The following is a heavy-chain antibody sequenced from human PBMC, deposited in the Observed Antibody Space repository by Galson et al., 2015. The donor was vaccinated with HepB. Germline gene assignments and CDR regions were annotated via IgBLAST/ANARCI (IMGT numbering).Heavy chain of an antibody. J-gene: IGHJ4*02. CDR2: ISSTGSTI. CDR1: EFTFSSYE. CDR3: ARYVRGPTSPHFDY. Sequence: SLRLSCAASEFTFSSYEMNWVRQAPGKGLEWVSYISSTGSTIYYADSVKGRFTISRDNAKNSLYLQMNSLRAEDTAVYYCARYVRGPTSPHFDYWGQGALVTVSS. D-gene: IGHD3-10*02. V-gene: IGHV3-48*03.